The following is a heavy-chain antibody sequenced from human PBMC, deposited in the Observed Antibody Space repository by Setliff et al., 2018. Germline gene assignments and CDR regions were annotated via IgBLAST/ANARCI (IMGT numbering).Heavy chain of an antibody. CDR2: IYYSGCT. CDR3: ARDEGSSYFYGMDV. J-gene: IGHJ6*02. D-gene: IGHD6-13*01. CDR1: GGSISSYY. V-gene: IGHV4-59*01. Sequence: PSETLSLTCTVSGGSISSYYWSWIRQPPGKGLEWIGYIYYSGCTNYNHSLKIRVTISVDTSKNQFSLKLSSVTAADTAVYYCARDEGSSYFYGMDVWGQGTTVTVSS.